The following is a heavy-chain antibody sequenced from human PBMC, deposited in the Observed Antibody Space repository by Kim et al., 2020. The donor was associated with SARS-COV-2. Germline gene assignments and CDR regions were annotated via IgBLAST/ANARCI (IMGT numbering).Heavy chain of an antibody. CDR3: ARLYCTTISSCSGAWFDP. J-gene: IGHJ5*02. D-gene: IGHD2-8*01. CDR2: IRPHGDIK. V-gene: IGHV3-7*01. Sequence: GGSLRLSCVASGLTFDTSWMSWVRQAPGKGLEWVANIRPHGDIKTYADSVKGRFTLSRDNAKKSLSLEMNNLRAEDTALYYCARLYCTTISSCSGAWFDP. CDR1: GLTFDTSW.